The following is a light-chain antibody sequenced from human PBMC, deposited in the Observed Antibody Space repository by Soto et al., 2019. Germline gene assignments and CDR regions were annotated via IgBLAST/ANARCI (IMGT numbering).Light chain of an antibody. CDR1: QSVSSNY. V-gene: IGKV3-20*01. CDR3: QQYGSAPFT. Sequence: EIVLTQSPGTLSLSPGERVTLSCRASQSVSSNYLAWYQQKPGQAPRLLIYGASSRATGVPDRISGSGSGTDFTLTISRLEPEDFAVYYCQQYGSAPFTFGPGTKVDIK. CDR2: GAS. J-gene: IGKJ3*01.